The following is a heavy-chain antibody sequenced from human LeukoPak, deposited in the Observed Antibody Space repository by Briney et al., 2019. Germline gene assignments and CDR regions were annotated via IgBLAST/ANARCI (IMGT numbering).Heavy chain of an antibody. CDR1: GGSFSGYY. CDR3: AKSNGYGLIDY. V-gene: IGHV4-34*01. Sequence: SETLSLTCAVYGGSFSGYYWGWVRQSPGKGLEWIGNIYSSGNTYYNASLKSRVTMYIDTSKNQFSLKLSSVTAADTAMYYCAKSNGYGLIDYWGQGTLATVSS. D-gene: IGHD5-12*01. J-gene: IGHJ4*02. CDR2: IYSSGNT.